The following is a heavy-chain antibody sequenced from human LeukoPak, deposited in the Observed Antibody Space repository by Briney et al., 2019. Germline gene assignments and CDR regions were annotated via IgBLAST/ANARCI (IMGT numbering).Heavy chain of an antibody. D-gene: IGHD6-13*01. J-gene: IGHJ3*02. V-gene: IGHV4-34*01. CDR3: ARVAAAGLHAFDI. CDR2: INHSGST. Sequence: SETLSLTCAVYGGSFSGYYWSWIRQPPGKGLEWIGEINHSGSTNYNPSLKSRVTISVDTSKNQFSLKLSSVTAADTAVYYCARVAAAGLHAFDIWGQGTMVTVSS. CDR1: GGSFSGYY.